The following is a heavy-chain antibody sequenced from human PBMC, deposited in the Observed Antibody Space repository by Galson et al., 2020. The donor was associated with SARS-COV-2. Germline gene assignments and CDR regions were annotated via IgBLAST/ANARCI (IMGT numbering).Heavy chain of an antibody. J-gene: IGHJ2*01. CDR2: VYPSGTT. V-gene: IGHV4-38-2*02. Sequence: SETLSLTCTVSGYSVSTTNYWGWVRPPPGRGLEWIGSVYPSGTTYYNPSLKSRVTISVDTSKNQFSLRLDSVTAADTALYYCARQGVNMIVLVTVPGWYVDLWGRGTLVTVSS. D-gene: IGHD3-22*01. CDR3: ARQGVNMIVLVTVPGWYVDL. CDR1: GYSVSTTNY.